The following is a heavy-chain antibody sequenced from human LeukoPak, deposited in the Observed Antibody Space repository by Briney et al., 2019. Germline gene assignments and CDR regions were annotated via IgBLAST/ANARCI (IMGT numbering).Heavy chain of an antibody. V-gene: IGHV4-34*01. CDR1: GGSFSGYY. D-gene: IGHD3-3*01. CDR2: INHGGST. Sequence: SETLSLTCAVYGGSFSGYYWSWIRQPPEKGQEWIGEINHGGSTSYNPSLKSRVTIAVDTSKNQFSLKLSSVTAADTAVYYCARESGRRSIFGVVINPWGQGTLVTVSS. CDR3: ARESGRRSIFGVVINP. J-gene: IGHJ5*02.